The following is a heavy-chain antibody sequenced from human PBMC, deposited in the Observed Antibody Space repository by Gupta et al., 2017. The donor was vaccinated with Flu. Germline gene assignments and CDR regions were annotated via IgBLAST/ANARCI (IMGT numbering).Heavy chain of an antibody. J-gene: IGHJ4*02. CDR3: AAGTTSIFGVIIIDF. CDR2: ISGSGVST. V-gene: IGHV3-23*01. D-gene: IGHD3-3*01. Sequence: WGRQAPGKGLEWVSSISGSGVSTDYADSVKGRSTISRDNSKNMLYLEMNNLRAEDTAVYHCAAGTTSIFGVIIIDFWGRGTLVSVSS.